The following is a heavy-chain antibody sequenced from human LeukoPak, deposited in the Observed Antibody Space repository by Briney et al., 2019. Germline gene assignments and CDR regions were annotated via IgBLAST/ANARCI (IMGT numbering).Heavy chain of an antibody. Sequence: GGSLRLSCAASGFTFDDYAMHWVRQAPGKGLEWVSLITWDGGNTYYADSLKGRFTISRDNSKNSLYLQMNSLRAEDTALYYCAKSKKGSAFAHFDLWGQGTLVTVSS. CDR1: GFTFDDYA. CDR2: ITWDGGNT. V-gene: IGHV3-43D*03. CDR3: AKSKKGSAFAHFDL. D-gene: IGHD3-10*01. J-gene: IGHJ4*02.